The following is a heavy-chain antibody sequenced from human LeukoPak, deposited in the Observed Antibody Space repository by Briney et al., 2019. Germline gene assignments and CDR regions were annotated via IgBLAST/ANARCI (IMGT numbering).Heavy chain of an antibody. CDR2: VHPDGHRA. CDR3: VREAEEVPTNMGVCYFYFMDV. D-gene: IGHD2-2*01. J-gene: IGHJ6*03. CDR1: GFTFRNNW. Sequence: PGGSLRLSCAASGFTFRNNWMHWVRQAPGKGLVWVSRVHPDGHRADYAGSVEGRFTISRDNAKNTLSLQMNSLRADDTGLYFCVREAEEVPTNMGVCYFYFMDVWGKGTTVTVSS. V-gene: IGHV3-74*01.